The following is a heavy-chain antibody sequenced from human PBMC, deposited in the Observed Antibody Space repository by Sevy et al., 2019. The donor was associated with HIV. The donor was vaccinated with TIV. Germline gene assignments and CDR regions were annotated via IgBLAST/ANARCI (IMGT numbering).Heavy chain of an antibody. CDR3: AVNRAYCSSTICSTDGNYYYYYGMDV. D-gene: IGHD2-2*01. CDR2: IYPGDSDT. CDR1: GYSFTSYW. J-gene: IGHJ6*02. V-gene: IGHV5-51*01. Sequence: GESLKISCKGSGYSFTSYWIGWVRQMPGKGLEWMGIIYPGDSDTRYSPSFQGQVTISADKSISTAYLQWSSLKASDIAMYYCAVNRAYCSSTICSTDGNYYYYYGMDVWGQGTTVTVS.